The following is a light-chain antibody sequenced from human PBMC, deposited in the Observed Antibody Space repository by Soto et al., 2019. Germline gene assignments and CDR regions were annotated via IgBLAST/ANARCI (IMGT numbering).Light chain of an antibody. CDR1: SGDIGIYNF. J-gene: IGLJ3*02. V-gene: IGLV2-14*01. CDR3: TSYTRSNTWV. CDR2: EVH. Sequence: QSALTQPASVSGSLGQSITISCTGTSGDIGIYNFVSWFHQRPAKAPKLLIFEVHNRPSGVSHRFSASKSGNAASLTISGLQADDEGDYYCTSYTRSNTWVFGGGTKLTVL.